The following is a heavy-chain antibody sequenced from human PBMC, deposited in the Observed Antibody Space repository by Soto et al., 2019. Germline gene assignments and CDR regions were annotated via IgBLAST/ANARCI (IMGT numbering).Heavy chain of an antibody. CDR1: GFTFSSYS. CDR2: ISSSSSTI. CDR3: ARGGGYDHY. V-gene: IGHV3-48*01. D-gene: IGHD2-2*01. Sequence: EVQLVESGGGLVQPGESLRLSCAASGFTFSSYSMNWVRQAPGKGLEWVSYISSSSSTIYYAASVKGRFTISRDNAKNSLYLQMNSLRAEDTAVYYWARGGGYDHYWGQGTLVTVSS. J-gene: IGHJ4*02.